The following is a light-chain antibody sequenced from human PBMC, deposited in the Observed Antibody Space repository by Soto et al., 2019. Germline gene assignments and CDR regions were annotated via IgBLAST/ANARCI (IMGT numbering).Light chain of an antibody. J-gene: IGKJ5*01. CDR1: QSISSW. V-gene: IGKV1-5*01. CDR3: QQYNSYPIT. CDR2: DAS. Sequence: DIQMTQSPGTLSASVGERVTITCRASQSISSWLAWYQRKPGKAPKLLIYDASSLESGVPSRFSGSGSGTEFTLTISSLQPDDFATYYCQQYNSYPITFGQGTRLEIK.